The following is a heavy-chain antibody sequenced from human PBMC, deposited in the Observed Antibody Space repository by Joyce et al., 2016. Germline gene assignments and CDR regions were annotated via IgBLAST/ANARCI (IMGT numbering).Heavy chain of an antibody. J-gene: IGHJ4*02. CDR3: ATVGDGYNFDY. D-gene: IGHD5-24*01. CDR1: GYTLTELS. CDR2: LDLEDGKR. V-gene: IGHV1-24*01. Sequence: QVQLVQSGAEVKKPGASVRVSCKISGYTLTELSIHWVRQAHGKGLEWMGGLDLEDGKRVYAQSLQGRVTMTEDTSSNTAYMELNSLTSEDTAMYYCATVGDGYNFDYWGQGTLVTVSS.